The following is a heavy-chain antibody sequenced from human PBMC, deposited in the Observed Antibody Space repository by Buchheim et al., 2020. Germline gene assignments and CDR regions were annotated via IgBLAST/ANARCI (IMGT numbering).Heavy chain of an antibody. Sequence: QLQLQESGPGLVKPSETLSLTCTVSGGSISSSSYYWGWIRQPPGKGLEWIGSIYYSGSTYYNPSLKSRVTISVETSKNQLSLKLRSVTAADTAVYYCARGQWLADFDYWGLGTL. V-gene: IGHV4-39*07. D-gene: IGHD6-19*01. CDR1: GGSISSSSYY. J-gene: IGHJ4*02. CDR3: ARGQWLADFDY. CDR2: IYYSGST.